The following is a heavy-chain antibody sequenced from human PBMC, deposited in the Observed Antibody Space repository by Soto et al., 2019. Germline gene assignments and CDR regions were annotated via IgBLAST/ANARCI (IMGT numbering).Heavy chain of an antibody. V-gene: IGHV3-49*03. CDR1: GFTFGDYA. Sequence: GESLKISCTTSGFTFGDYAMNWFRQAPGKGLEWVGFIRSKAYGGTTEYAASVKGRFTISRDDSKSIAYLQMNSLKTEDTAVYYCTRDRGVIVVVPAAVDAFDIWGQGTMVTVSS. J-gene: IGHJ3*02. CDR3: TRDRGVIVVVPAAVDAFDI. D-gene: IGHD2-2*01. CDR2: IRSKAYGGTT.